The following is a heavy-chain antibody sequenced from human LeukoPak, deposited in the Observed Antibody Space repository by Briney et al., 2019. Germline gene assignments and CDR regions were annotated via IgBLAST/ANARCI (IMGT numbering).Heavy chain of an antibody. CDR2: IYYSGST. CDR1: GGSISSSSYY. CDR3: ARYCGGDCYNFDY. D-gene: IGHD2-21*02. J-gene: IGHJ4*02. V-gene: IGHV4-39*07. Sequence: TSETLSLTCTVSGGSISSSSYYWGWIRQPPVKGLEWIGSIYYSGSTYYNPSLKSRVTISVDTSKNQFSLKLSSVTAADTAVYYCARYCGGDCYNFDYWGQGTLVTVSS.